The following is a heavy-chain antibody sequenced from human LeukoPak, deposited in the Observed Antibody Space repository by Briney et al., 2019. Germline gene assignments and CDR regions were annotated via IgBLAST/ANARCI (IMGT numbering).Heavy chain of an antibody. CDR3: ARGSRNIVVVPAVSGGWFDP. J-gene: IGHJ5*02. D-gene: IGHD2-2*01. CDR2: IYHSGST. CDR1: GGSISSGGYS. V-gene: IGHV4-30-2*01. Sequence: SETLSLTCDVSGGSISSGGYSWSWIRQPPGKGLEWIGYIYHSGSTYYNPSLKSRATISVDRSKNQFSLKLSSVTAADTAVYYCARGSRNIVVVPAVSGGWFDPWGQGTLVTVSS.